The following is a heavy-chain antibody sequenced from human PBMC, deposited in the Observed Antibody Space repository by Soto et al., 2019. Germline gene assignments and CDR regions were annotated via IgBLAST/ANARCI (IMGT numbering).Heavy chain of an antibody. J-gene: IGHJ4*02. CDR1: GFTFSNAW. CDR2: IKSKTDGGTT. V-gene: IGHV3-15*01. Sequence: EVQLVESGGGLVKPGGSLRLSCEASGFTFSNAWMSWVRQAPGKGLEWVGRIKSKTDGGTTDYAAPVKGRFTISRDDSKNTLYLQMNSLKTEDTAVYYCTTILGSSGWYEDYWGQGTLVTVSS. D-gene: IGHD6-19*01. CDR3: TTILGSSGWYEDY.